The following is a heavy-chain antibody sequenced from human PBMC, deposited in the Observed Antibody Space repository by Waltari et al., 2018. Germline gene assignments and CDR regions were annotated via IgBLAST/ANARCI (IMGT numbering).Heavy chain of an antibody. J-gene: IGHJ3*02. D-gene: IGHD3-16*01. CDR2: IYSGGST. CDR3: AKGGPSDAFDI. CDR1: GFTFSSYA. Sequence: EVQLLESGGGLVQPGGSLRLSCAASGFTFSSYAMSWVRQAPGKGLEWVSVIYSGGSTYYADSVKGRFTISRDNSKNTLYLQMNSLGAEDTAVYYCAKGGPSDAFDIWGQGTMVTVSS. V-gene: IGHV3-23*03.